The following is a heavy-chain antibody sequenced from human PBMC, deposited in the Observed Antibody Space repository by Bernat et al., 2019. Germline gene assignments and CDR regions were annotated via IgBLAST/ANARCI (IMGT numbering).Heavy chain of an antibody. CDR2: ISYDGGKE. D-gene: IGHD5-12*01. CDR1: GFSFSNYG. V-gene: IGHV3-30*01. J-gene: IGHJ4*02. Sequence: QVQLVESGGGVVQPGRSLILSCAASGFSFSNYGIHWVRQAPGKGLEWVAVISYDGGKEYYADSVKGRFTISRDNSKNTVYVQMNILTAEDTAVYYCARGRGYLPSCYWGQGTLVTVSS. CDR3: ARGRGYLPSCY.